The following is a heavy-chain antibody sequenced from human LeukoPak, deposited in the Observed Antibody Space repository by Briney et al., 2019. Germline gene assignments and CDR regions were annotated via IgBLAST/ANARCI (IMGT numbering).Heavy chain of an antibody. J-gene: IGHJ4*02. V-gene: IGHV4-34*01. CDR1: GGSCDDSY. Sequence: SETLSLTCAVYGGSCDDSYCSWIRQPPGKGLEWIGEIHPYGIFYYNSSLMSRVTISIDTSKSQFSLRLTSVTAADTAFYYCARGRDRSQAGDHWGQGSLVTVSS. CDR2: IHPYGIF. D-gene: IGHD5-24*01. CDR3: ARGRDRSQAGDH.